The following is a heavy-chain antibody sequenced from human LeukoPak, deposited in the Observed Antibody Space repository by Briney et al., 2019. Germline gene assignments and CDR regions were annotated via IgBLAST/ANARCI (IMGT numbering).Heavy chain of an antibody. J-gene: IGHJ4*01. Sequence: KPSETLSLTCGISGDSINNHDWWSWVRQPPGKGLEWIAEIHDGGTPNYNPSLKSRVTISVDKFKTQFSLNLNSVTAADTAAYYCVANGYYCLDQWGHGTLVTVSP. D-gene: IGHD5-18*01. CDR1: GDSINNHDW. CDR2: IHDGGTP. V-gene: IGHV4/OR15-8*01. CDR3: VANGYYCLDQ.